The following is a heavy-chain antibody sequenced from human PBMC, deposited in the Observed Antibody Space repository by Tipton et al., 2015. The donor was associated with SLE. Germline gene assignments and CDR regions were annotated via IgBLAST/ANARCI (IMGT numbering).Heavy chain of an antibody. J-gene: IGHJ3*01. CDR2: IYYSGST. V-gene: IGHV4-39*01. D-gene: IGHD1-1*01. CDR3: GRHKTATRAFDF. CDR1: GGSISSSSYY. Sequence: TLSLTCTVSGGSISSSSYYWGWIRQPPGKGLEWIGSIYYSGSTYYNPSLDSRVTISLDRFNNQFTLKMTSVTAADTAVYYCGRHKTATRAFDFWGQGTLVTVSS.